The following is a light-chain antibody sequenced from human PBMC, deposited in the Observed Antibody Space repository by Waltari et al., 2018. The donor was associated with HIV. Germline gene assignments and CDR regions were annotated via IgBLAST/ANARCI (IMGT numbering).Light chain of an antibody. V-gene: IGKV3-20*01. CDR1: QTTSRSY. CDR2: GTS. CDR3: QQYGTGAPLT. J-gene: IGKJ4*01. Sequence: EIVLTQYPGTLSLSQGDRATLSCRASQTTSRSYVTWYQQKPGQAPRLLILGTSARASHIPDRFSGSVSGIDFTLTINRLDPEDFAVYYCQQYGTGAPLTFGGGTKVEFK.